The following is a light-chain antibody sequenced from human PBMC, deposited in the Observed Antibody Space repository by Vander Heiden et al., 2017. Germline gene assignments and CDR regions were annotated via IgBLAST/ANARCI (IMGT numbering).Light chain of an antibody. CDR2: QDR. CDR3: QAWEISTVV. J-gene: IGLJ2*01. CDR1: KLGAKK. V-gene: IGLV3-1*01. Sequence: SYELTPPPSASGSPGQTASISCSGDKLGAKKACWYQQKPGHSPVLVIYQDRKRPSGIPARFSGSNSGTTATLTIRGTQAMDEADYYCQAWEISTVVFGGGTKLTVL.